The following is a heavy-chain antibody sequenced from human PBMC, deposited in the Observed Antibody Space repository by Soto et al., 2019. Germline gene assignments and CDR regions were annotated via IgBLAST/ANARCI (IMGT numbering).Heavy chain of an antibody. CDR1: GGSISSYY. D-gene: IGHD6-19*01. V-gene: IGHV4-4*07. CDR3: ARGGGGSGWYYYFDY. J-gene: IGHJ4*02. Sequence: SETLSLTCTVSGGSISSYYWSWIRQPAGKGLEWIGRIYTSGSTNYNPSLKSRVTMSVDTSKNQFSLRLSSVTAADTAVYYCARGGGGSGWYYYFDYWGQGTLVTVSS. CDR2: IYTSGST.